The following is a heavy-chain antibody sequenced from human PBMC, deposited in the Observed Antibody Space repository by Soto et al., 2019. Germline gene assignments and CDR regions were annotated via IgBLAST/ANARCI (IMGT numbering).Heavy chain of an antibody. CDR3: ARDRQGRFLEWLSNYGMDV. V-gene: IGHV1-18*01. Sequence: ASVKVSCKASGYTFTSYGISWVRQAPGQGLEWMGWISTFNSHTDYAQKVQGRVAMTTDRSTGTAYMELRSLRSEDTAVYYCARDRQGRFLEWLSNYGMDVWGQGTTVTVSS. D-gene: IGHD3-3*01. CDR2: ISTFNSHT. J-gene: IGHJ6*02. CDR1: GYTFTSYG.